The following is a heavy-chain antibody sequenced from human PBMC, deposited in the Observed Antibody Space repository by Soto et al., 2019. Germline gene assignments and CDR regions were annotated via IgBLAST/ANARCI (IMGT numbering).Heavy chain of an antibody. D-gene: IGHD3-3*01. V-gene: IGHV3-73*01. CDR2: IRSKANSYAT. J-gene: IGHJ4*02. Sequence: GGSLRLSCAASGFTFSGSAMHWVRQASGKGLEWVGRIRSKANSYATAYAASVKGRFTISRDDSKNTAYLQMNSLKTEDTAVYYCTSWHDDFWSGYPFDYWGQGTLVTVSS. CDR1: GFTFSGSA. CDR3: TSWHDDFWSGYPFDY.